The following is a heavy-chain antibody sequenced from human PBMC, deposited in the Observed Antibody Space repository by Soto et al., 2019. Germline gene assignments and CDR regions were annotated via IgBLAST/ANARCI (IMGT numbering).Heavy chain of an antibody. V-gene: IGHV4-30-4*01. Sequence: QVQLQESGPGLVKPSQTLSLTCTVSGASISSGDFYWSWIRQPPGKGLEWIGYIYYSGSTYYNPSLKSRVTISVDTSKNQFSLNLSSVTAADTAVYFCARLDHYVDIDALDFWGQGTMLTVSS. CDR3: ARLDHYVDIDALDF. CDR1: GASISSGDFY. D-gene: IGHD5-12*01. CDR2: IYYSGST. J-gene: IGHJ3*01.